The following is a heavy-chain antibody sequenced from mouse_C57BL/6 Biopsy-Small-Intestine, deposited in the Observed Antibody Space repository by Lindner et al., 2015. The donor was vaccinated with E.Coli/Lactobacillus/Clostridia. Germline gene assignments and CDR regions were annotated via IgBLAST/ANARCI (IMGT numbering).Heavy chain of an antibody. V-gene: IGHV5-17*01. CDR1: GFTFSDYG. D-gene: IGHD2-1*01. J-gene: IGHJ2*01. CDR2: ISSGSNTI. CDR3: ARGNYGGNYFDY. Sequence: VQLQESGGGLVKPGGSLKLSCVASGFTFSDYGMHWVRQAPEKGLEWVAHISSGSNTIYYADTVKGRFTISRDNAKRTLFLQMTSLRSEDTAMYYCARGNYGGNYFDYWGQGTTLTVSS.